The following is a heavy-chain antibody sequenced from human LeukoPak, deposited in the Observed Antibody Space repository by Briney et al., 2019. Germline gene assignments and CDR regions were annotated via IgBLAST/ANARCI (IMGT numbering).Heavy chain of an antibody. Sequence: ASVKVSCKASGYTLTSYGISWVRQAPGQGLEWMGWISAYNGNTNYAQKLQGRVTMTTDTSTSTAYMELRSLRSDDTAVYYCARDWSSYDILTGYYKLYYYYMDVWGKGTTVTISS. D-gene: IGHD3-9*01. J-gene: IGHJ6*03. CDR3: ARDWSSYDILTGYYKLYYYYMDV. CDR2: ISAYNGNT. CDR1: GYTLTSYG. V-gene: IGHV1-18*01.